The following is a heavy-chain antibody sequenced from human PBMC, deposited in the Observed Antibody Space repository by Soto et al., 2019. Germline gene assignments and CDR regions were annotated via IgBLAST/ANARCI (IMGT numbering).Heavy chain of an antibody. CDR2: IKQDGNDL. V-gene: IGHV3-7*01. CDR1: GFTFSSYW. CDR3: ARTILGVVTHSSYMDV. Sequence: GGSLRLSCAASGFTFSSYWMSWVRQAPEKGLEWVANIKQDGNDLYFVDSVKGRFTISRDNAKNSLYLHMSSLRAEDTGVYYCARTILGVVTHSSYMDVWGKGTTVTVSS. J-gene: IGHJ6*03. D-gene: IGHD3-3*01.